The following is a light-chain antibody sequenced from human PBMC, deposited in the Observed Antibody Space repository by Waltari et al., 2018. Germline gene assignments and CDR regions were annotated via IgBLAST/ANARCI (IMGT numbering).Light chain of an antibody. CDR3: SSYTSSSTLV. CDR2: DVS. J-gene: IGLJ2*01. Sequence: QSALTQPASVSGSPGQSITTSCTGTSSDVGGYNSASWYQQHPGKAPKLMIYDVSNRPSGVSNRFSGSKSGNTASLTISGLQAEDEADYYCSSYTSSSTLVFGGGTKLTVL. CDR1: SSDVGGYNS. V-gene: IGLV2-14*03.